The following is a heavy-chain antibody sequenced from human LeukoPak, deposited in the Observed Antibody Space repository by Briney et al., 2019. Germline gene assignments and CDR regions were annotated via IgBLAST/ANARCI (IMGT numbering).Heavy chain of an antibody. J-gene: IGHJ4*02. Sequence: PSETLSLTCAVYGASFSSYYWSWIRQPPGKGLEWIGEIYHSGSTNYNPSLKSRVTISVDTSKNQFSLKLSSVTAADTAVYYCARARGGSGSYYELNFDYWGQGTLVTVSS. CDR2: IYHSGST. CDR1: GASFSSYY. D-gene: IGHD3-10*01. CDR3: ARARGGSGSYYELNFDY. V-gene: IGHV4-34*01.